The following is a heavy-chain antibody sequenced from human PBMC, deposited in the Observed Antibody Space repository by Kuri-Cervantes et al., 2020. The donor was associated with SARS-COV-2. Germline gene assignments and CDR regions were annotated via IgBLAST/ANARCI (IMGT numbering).Heavy chain of an antibody. V-gene: IGHV4-39*01. Sequence: SETLSLPCNVSGGSISSSSYYWGWIRQPPGKGLEWIGSIYYSGSTYYNPSLKSRVTISVDTSKSQLSLKLSSVTAADTAVYYCARTDNSGYSYYFDYWGQASLITFSS. CDR3: ARTDNSGYSYYFDY. CDR2: IYYSGST. J-gene: IGHJ4*02. CDR1: GGSISSSSYY. D-gene: IGHD3-22*01.